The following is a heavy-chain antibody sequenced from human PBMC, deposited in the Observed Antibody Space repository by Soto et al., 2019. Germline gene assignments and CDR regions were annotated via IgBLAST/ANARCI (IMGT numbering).Heavy chain of an antibody. J-gene: IGHJ3*01. Sequence: QVQLQEAGPGLVKPSQTLSLTCIVSGGSISSGNHFWSWIRQPPGKGLEWIGYIFYSGTAYYNSSPQRPGSQSVGTVKKQFFLNPGSGTAAETAKYYWARGVITPGPQGADDAFDVWGQGTMVTVSS. D-gene: IGHD2-21*01. V-gene: IGHV4-30-4*01. CDR2: IFYSGTA. CDR1: GGSISSGNHF. CDR3: ARGVITPGPQGADDAFDV.